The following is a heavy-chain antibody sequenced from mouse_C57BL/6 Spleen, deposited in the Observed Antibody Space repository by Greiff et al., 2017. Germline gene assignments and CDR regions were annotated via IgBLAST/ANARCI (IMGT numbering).Heavy chain of an antibody. D-gene: IGHD4-1*01. J-gene: IGHJ4*01. V-gene: IGHV5-17*01. Sequence: EVMLVESGGGLVKPGGSLKLSCAASGFTFSDYGMHWVRQAPEKGLEWVAYISSGSSTNYYADTVKGGFTNSRDNAKNTLCLQMTSLWSEDTAMYYCARRLGRDAMDDWGQGTSVTVSS. CDR2: ISSGSSTN. CDR3: ARRLGRDAMDD. CDR1: GFTFSDYG.